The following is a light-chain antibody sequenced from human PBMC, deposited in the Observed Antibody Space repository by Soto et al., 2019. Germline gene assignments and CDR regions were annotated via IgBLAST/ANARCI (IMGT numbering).Light chain of an antibody. V-gene: IGLV3-1*01. CDR1: KLGDKY. J-gene: IGLJ2*01. CDR2: QDS. Sequence: SYELTQPPSVSVSPGQTASITCSGNKLGDKYACWYQQKPGQSPVLVIWQDSKLPSGIPERFSGSNSGNTATLTISGTQAMDEADYYCQAWDSSTVAFGGGTKLTVL. CDR3: QAWDSSTVA.